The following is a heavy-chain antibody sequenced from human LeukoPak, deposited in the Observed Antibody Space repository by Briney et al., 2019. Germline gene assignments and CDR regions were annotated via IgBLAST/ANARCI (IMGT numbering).Heavy chain of an antibody. Sequence: GASVKVSCKASGYTFTSYGISWVRQAPGQGLEWMGWISAYNGNTNYAQKLQGRVTMTTDTSTSTAYMELRSLRSDDTAVYYCARDREGSGSYYNSYYMDVWGKGTTVTVSS. V-gene: IGHV1-18*01. CDR3: ARDREGSGSYYNSYYMDV. CDR1: GYTFTSYG. J-gene: IGHJ6*03. CDR2: ISAYNGNT. D-gene: IGHD3-10*01.